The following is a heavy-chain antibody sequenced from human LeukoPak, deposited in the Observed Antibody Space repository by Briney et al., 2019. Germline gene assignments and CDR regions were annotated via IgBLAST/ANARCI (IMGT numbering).Heavy chain of an antibody. CDR2: IYYSGST. J-gene: IGHJ4*02. CDR3: ARDFHSAGFDY. D-gene: IGHD6-13*01. CDR1: GGSISSYY. Sequence: SETLSLTCTASGGSISSYYWSWIRQPPGKGLEWIGYIYYSGSTNYNPSLKSRVTISVDTSKNQFSLKLSSVTAADTAVYYCARDFHSAGFDYWGQGTLVTVSS. V-gene: IGHV4-59*01.